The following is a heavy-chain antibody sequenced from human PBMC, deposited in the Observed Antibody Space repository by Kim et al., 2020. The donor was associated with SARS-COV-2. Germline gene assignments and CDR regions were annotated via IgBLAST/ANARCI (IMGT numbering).Heavy chain of an antibody. CDR2: ISWNSGSI. J-gene: IGHJ6*02. D-gene: IGHD3-3*01. CDR3: AKEVFHSIFGVVISPRSVYYGMDV. V-gene: IGHV3-9*01. CDR1: GFTFDDYA. Sequence: SLRLSCAASGFTFDDYAMHWVRQAPGKGLEWVSGISWNSGSIGYADSVKGRFTISRDNAKNSLYLQMNSLRAEDTALYYCAKEVFHSIFGVVISPRSVYYGMDVWGQGTTVTVSS.